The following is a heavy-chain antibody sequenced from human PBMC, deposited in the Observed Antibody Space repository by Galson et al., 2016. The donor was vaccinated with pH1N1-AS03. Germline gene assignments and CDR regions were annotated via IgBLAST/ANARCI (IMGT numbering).Heavy chain of an antibody. CDR3: ARGGGSWGSCSGGSCDHFDS. CDR2: INTSGGTA. Sequence: SVKVSCKASGYSFTTYYMHWLRQAPGQGPEWMGIINTSGGTATHAQKFQDRVTMTRETSTSTVYMGLRSLRSEDTAVYYCARGGGSWGSCSGGSCDHFDSWGQGTLVTVSS. V-gene: IGHV1-46*03. CDR1: GYSFTTYY. J-gene: IGHJ4*02. D-gene: IGHD2-15*01.